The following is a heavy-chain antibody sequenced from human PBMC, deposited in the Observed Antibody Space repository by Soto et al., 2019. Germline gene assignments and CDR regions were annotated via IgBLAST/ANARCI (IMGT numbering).Heavy chain of an antibody. D-gene: IGHD3-22*01. CDR2: TYYRSKWYN. V-gene: IGHV6-1*01. Sequence: SPSLSLTCAIFGDSVSSNSAAWNWIRQSPSRGLEWLGRTYYRSKWYNDYAVSVKSRITINPDASKNQFSLQLNSVTPEDTAVYYCAREAGTIGSGYAFWGQGTLVTVSS. CDR1: GDSVSSNSAA. CDR3: AREAGTIGSGYAF. J-gene: IGHJ4*02.